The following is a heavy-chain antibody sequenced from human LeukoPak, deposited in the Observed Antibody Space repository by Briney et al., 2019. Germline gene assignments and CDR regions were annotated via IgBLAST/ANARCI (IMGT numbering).Heavy chain of an antibody. CDR2: ISSSGSTI. CDR1: GFTFSDYY. D-gene: IGHD3-22*01. Sequence: PGGSLRLSCAASGFTFSDYYMSWIRQAPGKGLKWVSYISSSGSTIYYADSVKGRFTISRDNAKNSLYLQMNSLRAEDTAVYYCARAHDSSGYYYVLAFDIWGQGTMVTVSS. CDR3: ARAHDSSGYYYVLAFDI. J-gene: IGHJ3*02. V-gene: IGHV3-11*01.